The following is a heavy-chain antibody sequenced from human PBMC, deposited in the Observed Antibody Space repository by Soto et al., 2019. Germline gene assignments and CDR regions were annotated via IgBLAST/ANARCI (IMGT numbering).Heavy chain of an antibody. CDR3: ARYTAVADPYYFDY. J-gene: IGHJ4*02. CDR1: GFNFATYS. Sequence: PGGSLRLSCAASGFNFATYSMSWVRQAPGKGLEWVAGISDGVDRAYYGDSVKGRFTISRDTSKKMLYLHMNSLRAEDTAIYYCARYTAVADPYYFDYWGQGTLVTVSS. V-gene: IGHV3-23*01. CDR2: ISDGVDRA. D-gene: IGHD6-19*01.